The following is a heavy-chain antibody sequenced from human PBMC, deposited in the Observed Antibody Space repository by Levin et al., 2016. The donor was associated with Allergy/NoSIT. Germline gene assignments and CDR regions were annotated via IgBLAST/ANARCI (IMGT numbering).Heavy chain of an antibody. CDR3: ARLRRLSVKGSSSWYNYYYYGMDV. CDR2: IYYSGST. D-gene: IGHD6-13*01. Sequence: WIRQPPGKGLEWIGSIYYSGSTYYNPSLKSRVTISVDTSKNQFSLKLSSVTAADTAVYYCARLRRLSVKGSSSWYNYYYYGMDVWGQGTTVTVSS. J-gene: IGHJ6*02. V-gene: IGHV4-39*01.